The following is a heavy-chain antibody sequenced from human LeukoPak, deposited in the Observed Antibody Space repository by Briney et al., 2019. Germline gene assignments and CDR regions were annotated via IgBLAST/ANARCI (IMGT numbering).Heavy chain of an antibody. CDR3: ARDSLDFWSGSHLDY. D-gene: IGHD3-3*01. Sequence: PGGSLRLSCAASGFTFNSYSMHWVRQAPGKGLEWVTAISDDETYKFYADSVKGRFTISRDNSKNTLYLQMNSLRAEDTAVYYCARDSLDFWSGSHLDYWGQGTLVTVSS. CDR2: ISDDETYK. V-gene: IGHV3-30-3*01. J-gene: IGHJ4*02. CDR1: GFTFNSYS.